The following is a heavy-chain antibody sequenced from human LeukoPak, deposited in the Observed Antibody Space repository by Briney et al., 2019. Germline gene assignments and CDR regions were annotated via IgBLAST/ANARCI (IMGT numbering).Heavy chain of an antibody. V-gene: IGHV1-8*03. CDR1: GYTFTSYD. Sequence: ASVKVSCKASGYTFTSYDINWVRQATGQGLEWMGWMNPNSGNTGYAQKFQGRVTITRNTSISTAYMELSSLRSEDTAVYYCARGLGLQPSYYYYYMDVWGKGTTVTVSS. CDR2: MNPNSGNT. J-gene: IGHJ6*03. D-gene: IGHD4-11*01. CDR3: ARGLGLQPSYYYYYMDV.